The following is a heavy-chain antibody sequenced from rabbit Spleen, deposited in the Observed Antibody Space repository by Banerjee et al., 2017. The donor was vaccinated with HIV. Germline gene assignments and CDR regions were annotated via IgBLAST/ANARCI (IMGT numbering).Heavy chain of an antibody. CDR2: IGSGTGTT. J-gene: IGHJ4*01. D-gene: IGHD4-1*01. V-gene: IGHV1S45*01. Sequence: QEQLVESGGGLVKPGASLTLTCKASGFSFSSGYYMSWVRQAPGKGLEWIGCIGSGTGTTYYATWAKGRFTISKTSSTTVTLQMTSLTAADTATYFCVRDLAGVIGWNFGWWGPGTLVTVS. CDR3: VRDLAGVIGWNFGW. CDR1: GFSFSSGYY.